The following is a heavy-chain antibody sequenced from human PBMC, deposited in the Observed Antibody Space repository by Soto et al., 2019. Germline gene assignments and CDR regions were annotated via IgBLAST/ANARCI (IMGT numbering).Heavy chain of an antibody. CDR1: GFTFTSHW. CDR2: LNSDGSSR. J-gene: IGHJ6*02. V-gene: IGHV3-74*01. CDR3: ARGLKNKYGMDV. Sequence: EVQLVESGGALVQPGGSLRLSCAASGFTFTSHWMHWVRQAPGKGLVWVSRLNSDGSSRYYGDSIKGRFTISRDNANNTVYLQMNSLRDEDTAVYYCARGLKNKYGMDVLGQGTTVTVSS.